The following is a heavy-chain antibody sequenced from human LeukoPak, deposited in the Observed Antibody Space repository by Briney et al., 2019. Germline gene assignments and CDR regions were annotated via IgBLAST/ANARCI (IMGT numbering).Heavy chain of an antibody. J-gene: IGHJ4*02. V-gene: IGHV3-53*01. CDR2: IYSGGST. CDR3: VRDLNSNYYFDY. D-gene: IGHD2/OR15-2a*01. CDR1: GFTVSSNY. Sequence: GGSLRLSCAASGFTVSSNYMSWVRQARGKGLEWVSAIYSGGSTYYADSVKGRFTISRDNAKNSLYLQMNSLRDEDTAVYYCVRDLNSNYYFDYWGQGTLVTVSS.